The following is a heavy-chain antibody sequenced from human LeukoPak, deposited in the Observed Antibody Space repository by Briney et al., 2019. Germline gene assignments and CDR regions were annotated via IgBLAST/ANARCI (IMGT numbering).Heavy chain of an antibody. V-gene: IGHV5-51*01. CDR2: IYAGDSDT. CDR3: ATPKSGSYYGPFDY. Sequence: GESLKISCKGSGYSFSNYWIGWVRQMPGKGLEWMGIIYAGDSDTRYSPSFQGQVTISADKSINTAYLQWSSLKASDTAMYYCATPKSGSYYGPFDYWGQGSLVTVSS. CDR1: GYSFSNYW. D-gene: IGHD1-26*01. J-gene: IGHJ4*02.